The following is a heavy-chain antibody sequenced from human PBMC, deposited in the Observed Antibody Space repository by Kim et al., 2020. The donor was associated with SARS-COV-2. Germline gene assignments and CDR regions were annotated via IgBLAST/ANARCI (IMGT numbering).Heavy chain of an antibody. CDR3: ASSYDFGDYAYDY. V-gene: IGHV1-18*01. J-gene: IGHJ4*02. Sequence: YAQKLQGRVTMTTDTSASTAYMGLRSLRSDDTAVYYCASSYDFGDYAYDYWGQGNLVTVSS. D-gene: IGHD4-17*01.